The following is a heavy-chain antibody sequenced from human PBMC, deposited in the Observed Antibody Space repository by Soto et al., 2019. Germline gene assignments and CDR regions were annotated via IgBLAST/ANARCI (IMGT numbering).Heavy chain of an antibody. CDR1: GGSFSGYY. Sequence: SETLSLTCAVYGGSFSGYYWSWIRQPPGKGLEWIGEINHSGSTNYNPSLKSRVTISVDTSKNQFSLKLSSVTAADTAVYYCARGLRERGYYYGMDVWGQGTTVTVSS. J-gene: IGHJ6*02. V-gene: IGHV4-34*01. CDR3: ARGLRERGYYYGMDV. D-gene: IGHD3-16*01. CDR2: INHSGST.